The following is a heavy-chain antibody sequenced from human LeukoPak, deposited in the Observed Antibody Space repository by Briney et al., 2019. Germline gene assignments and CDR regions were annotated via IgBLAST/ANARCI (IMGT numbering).Heavy chain of an antibody. CDR3: ARDRKALVPAAIRGSNWFDP. J-gene: IGHJ5*02. V-gene: IGHV1-2*02. Sequence: ASVKVSCKASGYTFTGYYMHWVRQAPGQGLEWMGWINPNSGGTNYAQKFQGRVTMTRDTSISTAYMELSRLRSDDTAEYYCARDRKALVPAAIRGSNWFDPWGQGTLVTVSS. CDR1: GYTFTGYY. D-gene: IGHD2-2*01. CDR2: INPNSGGT.